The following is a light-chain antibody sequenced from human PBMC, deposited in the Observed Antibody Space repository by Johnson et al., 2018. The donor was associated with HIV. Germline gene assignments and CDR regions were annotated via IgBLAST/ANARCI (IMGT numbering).Light chain of an antibody. V-gene: IGLV1-51*02. Sequence: QPVLTQPPLVSAAPGQKVTISCSGSSSNIGNNYVSWYQQLPGTAPKLLIYENSKRPSGIPDRFSGSKSGTSATLGITGLQTGDEAEYYCGTWDSSLSVPGFGSGAMVTVL. J-gene: IGLJ1*01. CDR2: ENS. CDR1: SSNIGNNY. CDR3: GTWDSSLSVPG.